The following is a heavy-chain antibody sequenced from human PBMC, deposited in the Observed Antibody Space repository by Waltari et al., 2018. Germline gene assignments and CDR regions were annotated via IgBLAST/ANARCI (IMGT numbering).Heavy chain of an antibody. V-gene: IGHV3-21*06. Sequence: DVQLVASAGALVKPGESLRFSCAACGFTFRTYNMNWVRQAPGEVRERQASSRRSSDNINDADSVKGRSTRSRDNVNNVLFLQMQGLRAEDTGIDFCAREMRVAVAGPGCCDYWGRGTLVTVSS. CDR2: SRRSSDNI. J-gene: IGHJ4*02. CDR3: AREMRVAVAGPGCCDY. D-gene: IGHD6-19*01. CDR1: GFTFRTYN.